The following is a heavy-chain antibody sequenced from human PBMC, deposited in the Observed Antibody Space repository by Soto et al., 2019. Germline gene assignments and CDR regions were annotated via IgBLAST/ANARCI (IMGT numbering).Heavy chain of an antibody. J-gene: IGHJ4*02. Sequence: SETLSLTCAVSGYSISRGYYWGWIRQPPGKGPEWIGTIYHNGRTYYNPPLKSRVTVSLDMSKNQFSLRLTSVPAAHTAIYSCARQGGFSGTYVGYFDSWGQGNRVTVSS. CDR1: GYSISRGYY. CDR3: ARQGGFSGTYVGYFDS. D-gene: IGHD3-10*01. CDR2: IYHNGRT. V-gene: IGHV4-38-2*01.